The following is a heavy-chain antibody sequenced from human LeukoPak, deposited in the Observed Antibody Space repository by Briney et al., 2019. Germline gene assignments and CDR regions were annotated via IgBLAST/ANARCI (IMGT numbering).Heavy chain of an antibody. CDR2: ISPTGSTT. J-gene: IGHJ4*02. CDR3: ARGPNSNWSGLDF. CDR1: GFSFSGHW. D-gene: IGHD6-6*01. Sequence: GGSLRLSCTASGFSFSGHWMHWARQLPGKGLVWVSRISPTGSTTSYADSVKGRFTVSRDNAKNTLYLQVNNLRAKDTAVYYCARGPNSNWSGLDFWGQGTLLTVSS. V-gene: IGHV3-74*01.